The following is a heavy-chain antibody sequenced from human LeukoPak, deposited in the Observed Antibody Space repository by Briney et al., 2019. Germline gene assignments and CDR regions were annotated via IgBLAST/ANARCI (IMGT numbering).Heavy chain of an antibody. CDR3: ARSYYDSSGYYYYGMDV. D-gene: IGHD3-22*01. CDR2: INAGNGNT. CDR1: GYTFTSYA. V-gene: IGHV1-3*01. Sequence: GASVKVSCKASGYTFTSYAMHWVRQAPGQRLEWVGWINAGNGNTKYSQKFQGRVTITRDTSASTAYMELSSLRSEDTAVYYCARSYYDSSGYYYYGMDVWGQGTTVTVSS. J-gene: IGHJ6*02.